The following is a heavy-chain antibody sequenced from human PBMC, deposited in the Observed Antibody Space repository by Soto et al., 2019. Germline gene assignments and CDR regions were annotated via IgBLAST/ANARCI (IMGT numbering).Heavy chain of an antibody. CDR2: ISRDGRVT. CDR3: AREPYGDSQYFDY. CDR1: GFTFNSLS. J-gene: IGHJ4*02. Sequence: QVQWVESGGGVVQPGTSVRLSCAASGFTFNSLSLHGFRQRPDKGLEWVAVISRDGRVTFYADFVKGRFTVSRDNSKNTIYLQVNSLRAEDTAVYYCAREPYGDSQYFDYGGQGTPVTVSS. V-gene: IGHV3-30*04. D-gene: IGHD2-21*02.